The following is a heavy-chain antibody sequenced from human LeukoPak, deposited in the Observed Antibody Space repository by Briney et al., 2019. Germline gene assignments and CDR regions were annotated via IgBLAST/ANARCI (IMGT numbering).Heavy chain of an antibody. CDR3: ASIRGTFGY. D-gene: IGHD1-26*01. CDR2: TRNKANSYIT. J-gene: IGHJ4*02. V-gene: IGHV3-72*01. Sequence: GGSLRLSCAASGFTFSDHFLDWVRQAPGEGLEWVGRTRNKANSYITEYAASVKGRFTISRDDSKNSLYLQMSSLKTDDTAMYYCASIRGTFGYWGQGTLVTVSS. CDR1: GFTFSDHF.